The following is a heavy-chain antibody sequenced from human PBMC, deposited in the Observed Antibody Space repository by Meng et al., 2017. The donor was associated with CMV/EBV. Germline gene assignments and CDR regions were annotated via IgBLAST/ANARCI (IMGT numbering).Heavy chain of an antibody. V-gene: IGHV3-21*01. Sequence: GESLKISCVASGFTFSSYSMNWVRQAPGKGLERVSSISSSSSYIYYADSVKGRFTISRDNAKNSLYLQMNSLRAEDTAVYYCARGEDFWSGYYRFDYWGQGTLVTVSS. CDR3: ARGEDFWSGYYRFDY. J-gene: IGHJ4*02. D-gene: IGHD3-3*01. CDR2: ISSSSSYI. CDR1: GFTFSSYS.